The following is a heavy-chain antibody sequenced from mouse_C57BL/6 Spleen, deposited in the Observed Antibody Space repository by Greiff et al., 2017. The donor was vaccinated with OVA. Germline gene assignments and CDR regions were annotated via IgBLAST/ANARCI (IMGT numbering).Heavy chain of an antibody. Sequence: EVQLQQSGPELVKPGASVKISCKASGYTFTDYYMNWVKQSHGKSLEWIGDINPNNGGTSYNQKFKGKATLTVDKSSSTAYMELRSLTSEDSAVYYCARWGSFPFDYWGQGTTLTVSS. J-gene: IGHJ2*01. V-gene: IGHV1-26*01. CDR3: ARWGSFPFDY. CDR2: INPNNGGT. D-gene: IGHD1-1*01. CDR1: GYTFTDYY.